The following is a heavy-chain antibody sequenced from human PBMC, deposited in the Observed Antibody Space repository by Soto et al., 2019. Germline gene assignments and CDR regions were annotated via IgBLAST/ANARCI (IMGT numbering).Heavy chain of an antibody. CDR1: GFTFSSYA. V-gene: IGHV3-30-3*01. CDR2: ISYDGSNK. D-gene: IGHD2-15*01. Sequence: QVQLVESGGGVVQPGRSLRLSCAASGFTFSSYAMHWVRQAPGKGLEWVAVISYDGSNKYYADSVKGRFTISRDNSKNTLYLQMNSLRAEDTAVYYCARGLLPLGNYFHYWGQGTLVTVSS. J-gene: IGHJ4*02. CDR3: ARGLLPLGNYFHY.